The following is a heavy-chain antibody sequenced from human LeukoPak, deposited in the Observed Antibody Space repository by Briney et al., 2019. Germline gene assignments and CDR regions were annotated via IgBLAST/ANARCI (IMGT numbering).Heavy chain of an antibody. J-gene: IGHJ4*02. Sequence: GASVKVSCKASGYTFTDYYMHWVRQAPGQGLEWMGWINPDSGGTKYAQKFQGRVTMTRDTSISTAYVELSRLRSDDTAVYYCARGRALDTSGATFDSWGQGTLVAVSS. CDR3: ARGRALDTSGATFDS. V-gene: IGHV1-2*02. CDR1: GYTFTDYY. D-gene: IGHD3-22*01. CDR2: INPDSGGT.